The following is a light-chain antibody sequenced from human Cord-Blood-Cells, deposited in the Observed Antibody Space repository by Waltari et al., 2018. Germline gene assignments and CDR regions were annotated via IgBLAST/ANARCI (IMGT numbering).Light chain of an antibody. V-gene: IGLV2-18*02. CDR3: SSYTSSSTPVV. J-gene: IGLJ2*01. Sequence: QSALTQPPSVSGSPGQPVTISCTGTSSDVGSYNRVSWYLQPPGPAPELMIYEVSNRPAGVPDRCAGSKSGNTASLTIAGLQAEDEADYYCSSYTSSSTPVVFGGGTKLTVL. CDR2: EVS. CDR1: SSDVGSYNR.